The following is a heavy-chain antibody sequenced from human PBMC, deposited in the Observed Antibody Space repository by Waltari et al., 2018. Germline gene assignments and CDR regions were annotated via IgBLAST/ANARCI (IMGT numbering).Heavy chain of an antibody. V-gene: IGHV4-39*01. CDR2: IYYSGTT. Sequence: QLQLQESGPGLVKPSESLSLTCTVSGGSLSSNNYYWGCIRQSPGKGLEWIGSIYYSGTTYYNPSLQSRATISVDTSKNQFSLKLTSVIAADTAMYYCARQGDSYGFFDSWGLGTLVTISS. J-gene: IGHJ4*02. D-gene: IGHD5-18*01. CDR3: ARQGDSYGFFDS. CDR1: GGSLSSNNYY.